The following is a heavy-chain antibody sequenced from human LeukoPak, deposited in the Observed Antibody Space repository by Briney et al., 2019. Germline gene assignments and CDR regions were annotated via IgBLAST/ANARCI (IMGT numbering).Heavy chain of an antibody. J-gene: IGHJ5*02. CDR3: AKEGRRGYCSGGSCYPSNWFDP. CDR1: GFTFSSSA. CDR2: ISGSGATT. Sequence: PGGSLRLSCAASGFTFSSSAMHWVRQAPRKGLEWVSTISGSGATTYYADSVKGRFTISRDHSKDTLYLHMNSLRAEDTAVYYCAKEGRRGYCSGGSCYPSNWFDPWGQGTLVTVSS. V-gene: IGHV3-23*01. D-gene: IGHD2-15*01.